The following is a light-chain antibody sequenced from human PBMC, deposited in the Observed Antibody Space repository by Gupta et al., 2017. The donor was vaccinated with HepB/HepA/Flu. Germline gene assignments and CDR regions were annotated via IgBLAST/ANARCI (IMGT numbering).Light chain of an antibody. Sequence: QSALTQPASVSGSPGQSITIPCTGTSSDVGSYNLVSWYQQHPGKAPKLMIYEVNKRPSGVSTRFSGSKSGNTASLTIAGLQAEDEADYYCSSYAGSNFYVFGIGTKVTVL. CDR2: EVN. J-gene: IGLJ1*01. V-gene: IGLV2-23*02. CDR1: SSDVGSYNL. CDR3: SSYAGSNFYV.